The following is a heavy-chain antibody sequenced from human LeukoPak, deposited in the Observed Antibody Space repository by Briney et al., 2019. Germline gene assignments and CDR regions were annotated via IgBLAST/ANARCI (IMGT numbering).Heavy chain of an antibody. Sequence: KHGESLKISCKGSGCRFNNYWIGWVRQMPGKGLEWMGIIYPGDSDTRYSPSFQGQVTISADRSISTAYLQWSSLKASDTAMYYCARQAYTYAPFDYWGQGTLVTVSS. CDR2: IYPGDSDT. J-gene: IGHJ4*02. D-gene: IGHD5-18*01. V-gene: IGHV5-51*01. CDR1: GCRFNNYW. CDR3: ARQAYTYAPFDY.